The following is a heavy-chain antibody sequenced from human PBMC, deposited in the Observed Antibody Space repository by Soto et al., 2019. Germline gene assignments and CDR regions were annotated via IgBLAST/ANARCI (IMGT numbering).Heavy chain of an antibody. Sequence: SLRLSCAASGFTFNSYWMSWVRQAPGKGLEWVANIKEDGSERYYVDSVKGRFTISRDNAKNSLYLQMEGLRVEDTAVYYCTRGPPGGYGMDVWGQGTTVTVSS. CDR3: TRGPPGGYGMDV. D-gene: IGHD3-16*01. V-gene: IGHV3-7*03. CDR2: IKEDGSER. CDR1: GFTFNSYW. J-gene: IGHJ6*02.